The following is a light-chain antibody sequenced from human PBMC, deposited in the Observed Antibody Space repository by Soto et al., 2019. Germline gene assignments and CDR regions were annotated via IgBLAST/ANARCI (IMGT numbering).Light chain of an antibody. J-gene: IGKJ4*01. CDR1: QDIETS. CDR2: DAS. Sequence: DIQLTQSPASLSASVGDRVTITCQASQDIETSVNWYQLRPGAAPKLLIYDASTLETGVPSRFSGSGSGIDFTLTISSLQPEDFATYSCQQFYDVFHTFGGGTRVEFK. V-gene: IGKV1-33*01. CDR3: QQFYDVFHT.